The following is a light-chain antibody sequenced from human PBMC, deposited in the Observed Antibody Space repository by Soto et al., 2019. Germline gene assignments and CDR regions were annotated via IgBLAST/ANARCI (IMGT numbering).Light chain of an antibody. CDR2: LNSDGSH. Sequence: QAVVTQSPSASASLGASVKLTCTLSSGHSSYAIAWHQQQPEKSPRYLMKLNSDGSHSKGDGIPDRFSGSSSGAERYLTISSLQSEDEADYYCQTWGTGLLVFGGGTKLTVL. CDR1: SGHSSYA. V-gene: IGLV4-69*01. J-gene: IGLJ3*02. CDR3: QTWGTGLLV.